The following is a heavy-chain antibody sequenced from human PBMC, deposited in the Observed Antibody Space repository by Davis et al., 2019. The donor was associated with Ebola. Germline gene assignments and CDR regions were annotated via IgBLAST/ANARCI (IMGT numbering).Heavy chain of an antibody. V-gene: IGHV4-31*03. CDR3: ARDLRYDSSGYDYYFYMDV. J-gene: IGHJ6*03. CDR2: IYYSGST. D-gene: IGHD3-22*01. Sequence: PSETLSLTCTVSGGSISRGGSYWTWIRQHPGKGLEWIGYIYYSGSTYYKPSLKSRVTISLVTSKNQFSLNLYSVTAADTAVYYCARDLRYDSSGYDYYFYMDVWGKGTTATVSS. CDR1: GGSISRGGSY.